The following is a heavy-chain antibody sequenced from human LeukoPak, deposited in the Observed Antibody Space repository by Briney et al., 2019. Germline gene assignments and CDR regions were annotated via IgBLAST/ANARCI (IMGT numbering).Heavy chain of an antibody. CDR1: GFTFSSYG. J-gene: IGHJ6*03. D-gene: IGHD1-1*01. Sequence: GGSLRLSCAASGFTFSSYGMHWVRQAPGKGLEWVAFIQFDGSNKYYADSVKGRFTISRDNSKNTLHLQMNSLRAEDTAVYYCASGKGQWNDYYMDVWGKGTTVTVSS. CDR3: ASGKGQWNDYYMDV. CDR2: IQFDGSNK. V-gene: IGHV3-30*02.